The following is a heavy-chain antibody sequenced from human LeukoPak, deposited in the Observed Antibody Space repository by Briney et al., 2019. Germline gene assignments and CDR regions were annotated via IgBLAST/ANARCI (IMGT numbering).Heavy chain of an antibody. CDR2: MYTSGST. J-gene: IGHJ4*02. Sequence: SETLSLTCTVSGGSISSYYWSLIRQPAGKGLEWIGRMYTSGSTNYNPSLKSRVTMSVDTSKNQFSLKLSSVTAADTAVYYCARDTPPYNWNDDSAPGDYWGQGTLVTVSS. V-gene: IGHV4-4*07. D-gene: IGHD1-20*01. CDR1: GGSISSYY. CDR3: ARDTPPYNWNDDSAPGDY.